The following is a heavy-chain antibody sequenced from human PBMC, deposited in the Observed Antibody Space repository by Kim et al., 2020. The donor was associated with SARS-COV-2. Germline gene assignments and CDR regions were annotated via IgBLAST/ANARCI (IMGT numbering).Heavy chain of an antibody. CDR3: AKDLRVIAVAGGFDY. D-gene: IGHD6-19*01. J-gene: IGHJ4*02. Sequence: GGSLRLSCAASGLTFSSYAMSWVRQAPGKGLDWVSAISGSGGSTPYADSGKVRFTISRDNSKNTLYLQMNSLRAEDTAVYYCAKDLRVIAVAGGFDYWGQGTLVTVSS. CDR2: ISGSGGST. V-gene: IGHV3-23*01. CDR1: GLTFSSYA.